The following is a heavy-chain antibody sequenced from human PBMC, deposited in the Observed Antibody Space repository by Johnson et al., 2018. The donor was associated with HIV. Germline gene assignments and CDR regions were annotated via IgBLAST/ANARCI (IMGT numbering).Heavy chain of an antibody. V-gene: IGHV3-30-3*01. CDR2: ISYDGNNK. Sequence: QVQLVESGGGVVQPGRSLRLSCAAFGFTLSSHAMHLVRQDPGKGLEWVAVISYDGNNKYFADSVKGRFTISRDNSKNTVYLQLNSLRAEDTAVYYCARDLRITDDPSRAFDIWGLGTMVTVSS. D-gene: IGHD3-16*01. J-gene: IGHJ3*02. CDR3: ARDLRITDDPSRAFDI. CDR1: GFTLSSHA.